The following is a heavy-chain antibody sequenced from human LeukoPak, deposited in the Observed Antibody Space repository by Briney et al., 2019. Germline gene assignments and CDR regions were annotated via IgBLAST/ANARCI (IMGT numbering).Heavy chain of an antibody. CDR3: ARDSNVDTALALFDY. CDR2: INPSGGST. CDR1: GYTFTSYY. V-gene: IGHV1-46*01. Sequence: ASVKVSCKASGYTFTSYYMHWVRQAPGQGLEWMGIINPSGGSTTYAQKFQGRVTMTRDTSTSTVYMELSSLRSEDTAVYYCARDSNVDTALALFDYWGQGTLVTVSS. D-gene: IGHD5-18*01. J-gene: IGHJ4*02.